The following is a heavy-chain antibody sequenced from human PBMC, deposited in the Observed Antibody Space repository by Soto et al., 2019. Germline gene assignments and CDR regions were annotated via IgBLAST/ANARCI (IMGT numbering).Heavy chain of an antibody. CDR1: GGSITTYD. J-gene: IGHJ6*02. CDR3: ARQRYCCASSCFSYGMDV. Sequence: XGTLCLTCTVSGGSITTYDWSWIRQPPGRGREWIGYISDSGRNNYNPSLKGRVTISIDTSKNQFSLKLSTVTAADTAVYYCARQRYCCASSCFSYGMDVWGQGTTVTVSS. V-gene: IGHV4-59*01. CDR2: ISDSGRN. D-gene: IGHD2-15*01.